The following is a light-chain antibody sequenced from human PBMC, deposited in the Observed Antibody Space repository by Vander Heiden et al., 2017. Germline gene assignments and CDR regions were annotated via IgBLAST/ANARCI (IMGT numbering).Light chain of an antibody. CDR1: QTIGKY. CDR3: QQSYSTLT. J-gene: IGKJ4*01. Sequence: DIQMTQSPSSLSASVGDRVAITCRTSQTIGKYINWYQQKPGKAPNLLIYAISNWQSGVPSRFSGSGSGSDFTLTINGLQPEDFATYYCQQSYSTLTFGGGTKVEIK. CDR2: AIS. V-gene: IGKV1-39*01.